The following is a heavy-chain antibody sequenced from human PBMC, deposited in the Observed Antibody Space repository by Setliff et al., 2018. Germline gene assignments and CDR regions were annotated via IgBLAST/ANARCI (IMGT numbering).Heavy chain of an antibody. V-gene: IGHV1-69*05. J-gene: IGHJ6*03. Sequence: GASVKVSCKASGGTFRSYGISWVRQAPGQGLEWMGGTIPSFGSTNYAQKFQDRVTIITDESTNTAFMQLSSLRSDDTAVYYCVREGVDSRSSTDYRYYMDVWGKGTTVTVSS. CDR1: GGTFRSYG. CDR2: TIPSFGST. D-gene: IGHD3-22*01. CDR3: VREGVDSRSSTDYRYYMDV.